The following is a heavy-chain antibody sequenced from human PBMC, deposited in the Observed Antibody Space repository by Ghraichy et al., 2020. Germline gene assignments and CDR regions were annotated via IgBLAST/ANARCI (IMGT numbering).Heavy chain of an antibody. D-gene: IGHD7-27*01. Sequence: GGSLRLSCAASGFTFSSYSMNWVRQAPGKGLEWVSSISSSSSYIYYADSVKGRFTISRDNAKNSLYLQMNSLRAEDTAVYYCARNGAGDPLYYYYGMDVWLQGSTVTVSS. CDR2: ISSSSSYI. V-gene: IGHV3-21*01. CDR1: GFTFSSYS. J-gene: IGHJ6*02. CDR3: ARNGAGDPLYYYYGMDV.